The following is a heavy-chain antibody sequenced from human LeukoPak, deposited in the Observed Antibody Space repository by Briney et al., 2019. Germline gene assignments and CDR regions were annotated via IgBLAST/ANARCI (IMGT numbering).Heavy chain of an antibody. J-gene: IGHJ5*02. CDR2: INAGNGKT. Sequence: ASVKVSCTASGDTFTSYALHWVRQAPGQRLELMGWINAGNGKTKYSKKFQGRVTITRDTSARTAYMEMTSLRSEDTAVYYRARGVVVVPAAKNTPLGWFDPWGQGTLVTVSS. CDR3: ARGVVVVPAAKNTPLGWFDP. D-gene: IGHD2-2*01. V-gene: IGHV1-3*01. CDR1: GDTFTSYA.